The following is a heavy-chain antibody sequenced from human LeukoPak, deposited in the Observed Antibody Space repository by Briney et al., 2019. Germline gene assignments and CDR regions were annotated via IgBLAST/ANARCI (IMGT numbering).Heavy chain of an antibody. J-gene: IGHJ6*02. CDR1: GFTFSDYN. V-gene: IGHV3-11*04. D-gene: IGHD3-16*01. Sequence: PGGSLRLSCAASGFTFSDYNMNWVRQAPGKGLEWVSYITDSGNTIHYADSVKGRFTISRDNARNSLYLQMSSLRPEDTAVYYCATYTHWVAGDVWGQGTTVTVSS. CDR2: ITDSGNTI. CDR3: ATYTHWVAGDV.